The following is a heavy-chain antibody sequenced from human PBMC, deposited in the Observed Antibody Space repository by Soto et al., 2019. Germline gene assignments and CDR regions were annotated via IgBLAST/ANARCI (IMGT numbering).Heavy chain of an antibody. CDR3: AKDYPAHSWFFFDV. CDR2: IWYDGSNK. Sequence: GGSLRLSCAASGFTFSSYGMHWVRQAPGKGLEWVANIWYDGSNKYYADSVKGRFTISRDNTKNTLYLQMSSLRAEDTAVYYCAKDYPAHSWFFFDVWGQGAMVTAS. D-gene: IGHD2-8*02. J-gene: IGHJ3*01. V-gene: IGHV3-33*06. CDR1: GFTFSSYG.